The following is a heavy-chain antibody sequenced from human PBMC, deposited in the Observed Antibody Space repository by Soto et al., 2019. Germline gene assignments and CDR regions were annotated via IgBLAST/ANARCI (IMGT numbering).Heavy chain of an antibody. V-gene: IGHV1-69*01. D-gene: IGHD6-19*01. CDR3: ARGSHSSGWYSYLDY. CDR1: GGTFSSSA. J-gene: IGHJ4*02. CDR2: IIPIFGTA. Sequence: SVMVSRRASGGTFSSSAISLVRQAPGQGLEWMGGIIPIFGTANYAQKFQGRVTITADESTSTAYMELSSLRSEDTAVYYCARGSHSSGWYSYLDYWGQGTLVTVSS.